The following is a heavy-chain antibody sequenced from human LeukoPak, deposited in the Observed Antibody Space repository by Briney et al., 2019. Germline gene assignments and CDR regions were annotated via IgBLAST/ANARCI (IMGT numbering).Heavy chain of an antibody. CDR1: GGTFSSYA. V-gene: IGHV1-69*13. CDR3: ARDGCSSTSCYDDAFDI. Sequence: GASVKVSCKASGGTFSSYAISWVRQAPGQGLEWMGGIIPIFGTANYAQKFQGRVTITADESTSTAYMELSSLRSEDTAVYYCARDGCSSTSCYDDAFDIWGQRTMVTVSS. CDR2: IIPIFGTA. J-gene: IGHJ3*02. D-gene: IGHD2-2*01.